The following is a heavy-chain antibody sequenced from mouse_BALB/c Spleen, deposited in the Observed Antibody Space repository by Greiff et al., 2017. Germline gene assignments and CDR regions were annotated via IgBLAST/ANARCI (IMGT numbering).Heavy chain of an antibody. CDR1: GYTFTSYY. Sequence: QVQLQQSGPELVKPGASVRISCKASGYTFTSYYIHWVQQRPGRGLEWIGWIYPGNVNTKYNEKFKGKATLTADKSSSTAYMQLSSLTSEDSAVYFCARAPIYYGYDLYAMDYWGQGTSVTVSS. CDR3: ARAPIYYGYDLYAMDY. V-gene: IGHV1S56*01. D-gene: IGHD2-2*01. J-gene: IGHJ4*01. CDR2: IYPGNVNT.